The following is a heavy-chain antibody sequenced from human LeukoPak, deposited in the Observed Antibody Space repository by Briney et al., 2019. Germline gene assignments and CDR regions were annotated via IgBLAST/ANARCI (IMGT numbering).Heavy chain of an antibody. D-gene: IGHD1-26*01. CDR2: IYYSGST. J-gene: IGHJ6*02. CDR3: ARQVGSRHYYYYGMDV. Sequence: KPSETLSLTCTVSGGSISSYYWSWIRQPPGKGLEWIGYIYYSGSTNYNPSLKSRVTISVDTSKNQFSLKLSSVTAADTAVYYCARQVGSRHYYYYGMDVWGQGTTVTVSS. CDR1: GGSISSYY. V-gene: IGHV4-59*08.